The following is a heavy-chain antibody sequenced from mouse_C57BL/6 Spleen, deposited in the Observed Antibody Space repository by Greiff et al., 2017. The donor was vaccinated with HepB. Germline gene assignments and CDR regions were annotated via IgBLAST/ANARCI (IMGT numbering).Heavy chain of an antibody. D-gene: IGHD1-1*01. CDR3: ARCGTVVATNAMDY. CDR2: IDPANGNT. Sequence: EVQLQQSVAELVRPGASVKLSCKASGFNIKNTYMHWVKQRPEQGLEWIGRIDPANGNTKYAQKFKGKATITADTSSNTAYLQRSSLTSEDTAIYYCARCGTVVATNAMDYWGQGTSVTVAA. V-gene: IGHV14-3*01. J-gene: IGHJ4*01. CDR1: GFNIKNTY.